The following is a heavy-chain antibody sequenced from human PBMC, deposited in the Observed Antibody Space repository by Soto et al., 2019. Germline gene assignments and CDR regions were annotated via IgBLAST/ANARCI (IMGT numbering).Heavy chain of an antibody. D-gene: IGHD6-6*01. CDR3: ARGVQRNYYYGMDV. J-gene: IGHJ6*02. CDR1: CGSISSYY. Sequence: LSLTCTFSCGSISSYYWSWIRQPPGKGLEWSGYIYYSGSTNYNPSLKSRVTISVDTSKNQFSLKLSSVTAADTAVYYCARGVQRNYYYGMDVWGQGTTVTVSS. CDR2: IYYSGST. V-gene: IGHV4-59*01.